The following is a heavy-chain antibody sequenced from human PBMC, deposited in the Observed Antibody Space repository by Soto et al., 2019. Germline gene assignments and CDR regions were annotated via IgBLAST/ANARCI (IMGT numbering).Heavy chain of an antibody. V-gene: IGHV3-48*01. Sequence: GGSLRLSCAASGFTFSSYSMNWVRQAPGKGLEWVSYISSSSGTIYYADSVKGRFTISRDNAKNSLYLQMNSLRAEDTAVYYCARALVAGGYWGQGTLVTVSS. J-gene: IGHJ4*02. CDR2: ISSSSGTI. CDR1: GFTFSSYS. D-gene: IGHD5-12*01. CDR3: ARALVAGGY.